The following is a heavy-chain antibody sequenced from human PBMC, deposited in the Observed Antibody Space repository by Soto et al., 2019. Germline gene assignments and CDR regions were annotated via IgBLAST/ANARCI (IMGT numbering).Heavy chain of an antibody. Sequence: QLLESGGRLVPPGGSLRLSCAASGFTFSNYAMSWVRQAPGKGLEWVAGISGSDGRTFHADPVKGRFTISRDNSRNTLYLQMSRLRAQDTAVYYCARDLDDYGDSVLGDSFYYHSYGLDVWGQGTTVTVSS. V-gene: IGHV3-23*01. CDR1: GFTFSNYA. D-gene: IGHD4-17*01. CDR3: ARDLDDYGDSVLGDSFYYHSYGLDV. J-gene: IGHJ6*02. CDR2: ISGSDGRT.